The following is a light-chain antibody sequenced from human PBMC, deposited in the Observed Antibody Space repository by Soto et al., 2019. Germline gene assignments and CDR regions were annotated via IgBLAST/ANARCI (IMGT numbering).Light chain of an antibody. J-gene: IGKJ4*01. V-gene: IGKV3-11*01. Sequence: EIVLTQSPATLSLSPGERATLSCRASQSVSSYLAWYQQKPGQAPRLLIYDASNRATGIPARFSGSGSGTDFTLTISSLEPEDFAVYYCQQRSNWRVTFGGVTKVEIK. CDR3: QQRSNWRVT. CDR2: DAS. CDR1: QSVSSY.